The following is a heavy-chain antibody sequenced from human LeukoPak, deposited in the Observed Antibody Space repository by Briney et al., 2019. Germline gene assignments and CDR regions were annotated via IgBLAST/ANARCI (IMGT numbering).Heavy chain of an antibody. D-gene: IGHD5-12*01. V-gene: IGHV3-48*01. CDR1: GFTFSSYS. CDR3: ARDIYSGYDLGPFDY. Sequence: KAGGSLRLSCAASGFTFSSYSMNWVRQAPGKGLEWVSYISSSSSTIYYADSVKGRFTISRDNAKNSLYLQMNSLRAEDTAVYYCARDIYSGYDLGPFDYWGQGTLVTVSS. CDR2: ISSSSSTI. J-gene: IGHJ4*02.